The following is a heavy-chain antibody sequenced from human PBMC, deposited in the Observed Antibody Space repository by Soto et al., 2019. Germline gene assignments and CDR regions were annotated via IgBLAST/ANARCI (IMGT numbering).Heavy chain of an antibody. D-gene: IGHD2-2*01. CDR1: GFTFSSYA. Sequence: GGSLRLSCAASGFTFSSYAMSWVRQAPGKGLEWVSAISGSGGSTYYTDSVKGRFTISRDNSKNTLYLQMNSLRAEDTAVYYCAKDSSPSYCSSTSCLNYFDYWGQGTLVTVSS. V-gene: IGHV3-23*01. J-gene: IGHJ4*02. CDR3: AKDSSPSYCSSTSCLNYFDY. CDR2: ISGSGGST.